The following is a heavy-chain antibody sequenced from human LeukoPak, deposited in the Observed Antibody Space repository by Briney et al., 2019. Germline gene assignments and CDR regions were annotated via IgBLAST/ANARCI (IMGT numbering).Heavy chain of an antibody. CDR3: ASAGVGFSLDP. V-gene: IGHV3-48*03. Sequence: PGGSLRLSCAASGFTFSSYEMNWVRQAPGKGLEWVSYISSSGTTIYYADSVKGRFTISRDNAKNSLYLQMNSLRVEDTALYYCASAGVGFSLDPWGQGTLVTVSS. CDR1: GFTFSSYE. D-gene: IGHD2-8*01. J-gene: IGHJ5*02. CDR2: ISSSGTTI.